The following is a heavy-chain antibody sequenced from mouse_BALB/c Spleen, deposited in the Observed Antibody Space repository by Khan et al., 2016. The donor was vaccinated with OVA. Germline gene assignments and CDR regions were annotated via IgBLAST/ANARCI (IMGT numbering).Heavy chain of an antibody. D-gene: IGHD1-2*01. Sequence: EVQLVESGPGLVKPSQSLSLTCTVTGYSITSGYGWNWIRQFPGNTLEWMGYISYSGSTNYNPSLKSRISITRDTSKNQFFLPLNSVTTEDTATYYCARTARSKYWGQGTTLTVSS. CDR2: ISYSGST. CDR1: GYSITSGYG. J-gene: IGHJ2*01. CDR3: ARTARSKY. V-gene: IGHV3-2*02.